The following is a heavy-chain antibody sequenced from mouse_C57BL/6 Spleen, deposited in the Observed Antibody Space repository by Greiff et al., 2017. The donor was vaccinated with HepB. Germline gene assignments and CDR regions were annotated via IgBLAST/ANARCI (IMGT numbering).Heavy chain of an antibody. Sequence: QVQLQQPGAELVKPGASVKLSCKASGYTFTSYWMHWVKQRPGQGLEWIGMIHPNSGSTNYNEKFKSKATLTVDKSSSTAYMQLSSLTSEDSAVYYWARGRAGSSSYYAMDYWGQGTSVTVSS. D-gene: IGHD1-1*01. V-gene: IGHV1-64*01. J-gene: IGHJ4*01. CDR2: IHPNSGST. CDR3: ARGRAGSSSYYAMDY. CDR1: GYTFTSYW.